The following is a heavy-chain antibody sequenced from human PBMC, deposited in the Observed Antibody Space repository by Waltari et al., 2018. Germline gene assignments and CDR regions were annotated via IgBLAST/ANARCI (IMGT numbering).Heavy chain of an antibody. CDR3: AKDEGARLAPTFGMDA. V-gene: IGHV3-23*01. Sequence: EMQLLESGGALVQPGGSLRLSCAASGFPFSTYTPNWVRQAPGQGLEWVAVMTASGLMDYGDSVKGRFIISRDNSKNTLYLEMYRLRVEDTARYYCAKDEGARLAPTFGMDAWGQGTTVIVS. J-gene: IGHJ6*02. CDR1: GFPFSTYT. CDR2: MTASGLM. D-gene: IGHD6-6*01.